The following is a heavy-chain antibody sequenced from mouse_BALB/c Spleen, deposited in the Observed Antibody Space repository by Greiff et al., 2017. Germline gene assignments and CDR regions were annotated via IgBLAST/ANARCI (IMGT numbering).Heavy chain of an antibody. D-gene: IGHD1-2*01. V-gene: IGHV1-5*01. CDR3: TREELLLRLPTWFAY. CDR2: IYPGNSDT. CDR1: GYTFTSYW. J-gene: IGHJ3*01. Sequence: VHVKQSGTVLARPGASVKMSCKASGYTFTSYWMHWVKQRPGQGLEWIGAIYPGNSDTSYNQKFKGKAKLTAVTSTSTAYMELSSLTNEDSAVYYCTREELLLRLPTWFAYWGQGTLVTVSA.